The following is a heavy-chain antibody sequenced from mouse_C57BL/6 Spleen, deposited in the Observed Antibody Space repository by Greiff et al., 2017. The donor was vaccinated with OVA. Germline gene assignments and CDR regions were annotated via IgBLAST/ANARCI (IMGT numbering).Heavy chain of an antibody. V-gene: IGHV6-6*01. CDR2: IRNKANNHAT. D-gene: IGHD1-1*01. CDR3: TRQFPYGSSPWFAY. CDR1: GFTFSDDW. J-gene: IGHJ3*01. Sequence: EVKVEESGGGLVQPGGSMKLSCAASGFTFSDDWMDWVRQSPEKGLEWVAEIRNKANNHATYYAESVKGRFTISRDDSKSSVYLQMNSLRAEDTCIYYCTRQFPYGSSPWFAYWGQGTLVTVSA.